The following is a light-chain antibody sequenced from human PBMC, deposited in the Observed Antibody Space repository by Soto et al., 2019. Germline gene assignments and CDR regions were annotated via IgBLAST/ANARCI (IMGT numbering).Light chain of an antibody. CDR1: QSVNQK. J-gene: IGKJ2*01. Sequence: EIVLTQSPATLSVSPGERATLSCRASQSVNQKLGWYQQKPGQAPRLLIYVASYRATGIPARFSGSGSGTEYTLTSSNLQAEDFAVYYCQQFNNWPHTFGQGTRLEIK. CDR3: QQFNNWPHT. CDR2: VAS. V-gene: IGKV3-15*01.